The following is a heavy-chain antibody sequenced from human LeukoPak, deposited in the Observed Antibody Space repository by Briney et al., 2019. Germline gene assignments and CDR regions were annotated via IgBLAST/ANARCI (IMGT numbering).Heavy chain of an antibody. CDR2: IYYNGNT. D-gene: IGHD6-13*01. CDR1: GGSISSYY. CDR3: ARGGSSSSLNHFDY. V-gene: IGHV4-59*01. J-gene: IGHJ4*02. Sequence: PSETLSLTCSVSGGSISSYYWSWIRQPPGKELEWIGYIYYNGNTNYNPSLNSRVTMSVDTSKNQLSLRLSSVTAADTAVYYCARGGSSSSLNHFDYWGQGTLVTVSS.